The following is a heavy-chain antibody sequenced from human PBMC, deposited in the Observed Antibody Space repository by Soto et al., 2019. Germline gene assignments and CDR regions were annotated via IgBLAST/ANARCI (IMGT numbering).Heavy chain of an antibody. CDR3: ASASLASFYVDY. V-gene: IGHV3-33*01. CDR1: GFTFSSYG. D-gene: IGHD3-16*01. J-gene: IGHJ4*02. Sequence: QVQLVESGGGVVQPGRSLRLSCAASGFTFSSYGMHWVRQAPGKGLEWVAVIWYDGSNKYYADSVKGRFTISRDNSKNTLYLQMNSLRAEDTAVYYCASASLASFYVDYWGQGTLVTVSS. CDR2: IWYDGSNK.